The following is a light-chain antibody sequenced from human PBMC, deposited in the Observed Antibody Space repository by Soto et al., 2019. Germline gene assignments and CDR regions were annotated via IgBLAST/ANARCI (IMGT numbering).Light chain of an antibody. Sequence: PGERATLSCRASQSVSSYLAWYQQKPGQAPRLLIYGASTRATGIPARFSGSGSGTEFTLTISSLQSEDFAVYYCQQYNNWPPMTFGQGTKGDIK. CDR2: GAS. V-gene: IGKV3-15*01. J-gene: IGKJ1*01. CDR3: QQYNNWPPMT. CDR1: QSVSSY.